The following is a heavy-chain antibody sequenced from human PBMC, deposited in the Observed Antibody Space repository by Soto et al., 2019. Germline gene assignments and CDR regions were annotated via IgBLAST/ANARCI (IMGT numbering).Heavy chain of an antibody. V-gene: IGHV4-30-2*01. Sequence: PSWTLSLTCSVSVGSISSDSYSWVWLRHAPGKGLEWIGSSYHSGSNYYNPSLRSRVTISVDRSKNQFSLKLSSVTAADTAVYYCARGKWSYVDYFDYWGQGTLVTVSS. CDR2: SYHSGSN. CDR3: ARGKWSYVDYFDY. CDR1: VGSISSDSYS. D-gene: IGHD2-8*01. J-gene: IGHJ4*02.